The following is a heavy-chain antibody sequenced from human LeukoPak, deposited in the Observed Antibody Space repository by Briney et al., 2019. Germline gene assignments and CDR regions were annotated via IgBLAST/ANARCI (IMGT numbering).Heavy chain of an antibody. Sequence: SETLSLTCTVSGGSISTYYWIWIRQPPAKGLEWMGFFSYSGSTKYNPSLKSRVTMSVDTSKNQFSLKLSSVTAADTAVYYCARMYSGTSYYFDYWGQGTLVTVSS. CDR2: FSYSGST. CDR1: GGSISTYY. D-gene: IGHD1-26*01. CDR3: ARMYSGTSYYFDY. V-gene: IGHV4-59*01. J-gene: IGHJ4*02.